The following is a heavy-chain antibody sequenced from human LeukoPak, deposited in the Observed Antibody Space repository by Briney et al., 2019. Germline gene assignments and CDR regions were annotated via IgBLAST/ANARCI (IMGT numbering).Heavy chain of an antibody. CDR1: GFTFSSYG. J-gene: IGHJ4*02. CDR3: ARDKDYYGSGRYFDY. CDR2: ISGSGGST. D-gene: IGHD3-10*01. V-gene: IGHV3-23*01. Sequence: GGSLRLSCAASGFTFSSYGMSWVRQAPGKGLEWVSGISGSGGSTYYADSGKGRFTISRDNSKNTLYLQMNSLRAEDTAVYYCARDKDYYGSGRYFDYWGQGTLVTVSS.